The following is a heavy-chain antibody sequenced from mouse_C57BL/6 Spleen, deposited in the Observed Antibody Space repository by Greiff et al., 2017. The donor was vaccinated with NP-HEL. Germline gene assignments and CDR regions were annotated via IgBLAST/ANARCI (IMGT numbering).Heavy chain of an antibody. CDR2: ISYSGST. CDR1: GYSITSGYD. D-gene: IGHD3-3*01. CDR3: ARGLKGSYFDY. Sequence: VQLKESGPGMVKPSQSLSLTCTVTGYSITSGYDWHWIRHFPGNKLEWMGYISYSGSTNYNPSLKSRISITHDTSKNHFFLKLNSVTTEDTATYYCARGLKGSYFDYWGQGTTLTVSS. J-gene: IGHJ2*01. V-gene: IGHV3-1*01.